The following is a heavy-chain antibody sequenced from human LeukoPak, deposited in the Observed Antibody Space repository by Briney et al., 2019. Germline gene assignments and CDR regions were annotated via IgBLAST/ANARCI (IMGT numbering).Heavy chain of an antibody. V-gene: IGHV1-69*13. CDR3: ARGTYFGYSSSWFFDY. J-gene: IGHJ4*02. CDR1: GGTFSSYA. D-gene: IGHD6-13*01. CDR2: IITIFGTA. Sequence: VKVSCKASGGTFSSYAISWVRQAPGQGLEWMGGIITIFGTANYAQKFQGRVTITADESTSTAYMELSSLRSEDTAVYYCARGTYFGYSSSWFFDYWGQGTLVTVSS.